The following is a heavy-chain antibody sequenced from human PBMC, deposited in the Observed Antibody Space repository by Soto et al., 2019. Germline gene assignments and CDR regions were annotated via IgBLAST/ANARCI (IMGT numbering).Heavy chain of an antibody. J-gene: IGHJ5*02. CDR1: GYTFTGYY. Sequence: ASVKVSCKASGYTFTGYYMHWVRQAPGQGLEWMGWINPNSGGTNYAQKFQGWVTMTRDTSISTAYMELSRLRSDDTAVYYCARGAGSSSRFGLFDPWGQGTLVTVSS. V-gene: IGHV1-2*04. CDR2: INPNSGGT. CDR3: ARGAGSSSRFGLFDP. D-gene: IGHD6-13*01.